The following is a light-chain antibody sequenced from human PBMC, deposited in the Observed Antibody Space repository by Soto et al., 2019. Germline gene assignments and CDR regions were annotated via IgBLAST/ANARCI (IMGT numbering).Light chain of an antibody. Sequence: EIVLTQSPGTLSWSPGDRATLSCRASQSVNSSYLAWYQQKPGQAPRLLIYGASTRATGIPDRFSGSGSGTDFTLTISRLEPEDFAVYYCQQYGSSPNTFGQGTKLEIK. CDR2: GAS. J-gene: IGKJ2*01. CDR3: QQYGSSPNT. V-gene: IGKV3-20*01. CDR1: QSVNSSY.